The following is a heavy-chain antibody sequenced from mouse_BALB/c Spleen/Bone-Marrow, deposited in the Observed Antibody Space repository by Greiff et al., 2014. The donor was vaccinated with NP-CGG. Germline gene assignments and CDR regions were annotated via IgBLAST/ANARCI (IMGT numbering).Heavy chain of an antibody. CDR1: GFTFSDYY. CDR3: ARGGTYYGMDY. CDR2: ISNGGGST. J-gene: IGHJ4*01. Sequence: EVKLLESGGGLVQPGGSLKLSCATSGFTFSDYYMYWVRQTPEKRLEWVAYISNGGGSTYYPDTVKGRFTISRDNAKNTLYLQMSRLKSEDTAMYYCARGGTYYGMDYWGQGTSVTVSS. D-gene: IGHD3-3*01. V-gene: IGHV5-12*02.